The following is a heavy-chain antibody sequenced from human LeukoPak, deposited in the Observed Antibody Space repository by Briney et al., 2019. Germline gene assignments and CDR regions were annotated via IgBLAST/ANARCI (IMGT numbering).Heavy chain of an antibody. CDR2: ISNDGTTI. J-gene: IGHJ4*02. V-gene: IGHV3-11*04. CDR3: VRGSYGAYDY. CDR1: GFTFSDHY. D-gene: IGHD4-17*01. Sequence: GGSLRLSCVASGFTFSDHYMSWIRQAPGKGLEWLSYISNDGTTIYYADSVKGRFTVSRDNAKYSLYLQMNSLRAEDTAVYYCVRGSYGAYDYWGQGSLVTVSS.